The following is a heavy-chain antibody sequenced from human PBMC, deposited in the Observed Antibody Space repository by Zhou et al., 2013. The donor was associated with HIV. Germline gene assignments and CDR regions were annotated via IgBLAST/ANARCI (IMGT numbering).Heavy chain of an antibody. CDR2: INPLSGTI. D-gene: IGHD3-16*01. CDR1: GYIFAKYL. J-gene: IGHJ6*01. Sequence: QVQLVQSGAEVKWPGASVRISCKTSGYIFAKYLIHWIRQAPGQGLXMGIINPLSGTITYAEKFRSKAIMTRDTATTTVFLFLPRLTSDDTALYYCARESNSSGRGRSVDFWGQG. V-gene: IGHV1-46*01. CDR3: ARESNSSGRGRSVDF.